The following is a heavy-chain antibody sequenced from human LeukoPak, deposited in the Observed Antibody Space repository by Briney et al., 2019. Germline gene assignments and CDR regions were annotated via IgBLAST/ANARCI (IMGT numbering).Heavy chain of an antibody. V-gene: IGHV3-7*03. J-gene: IGHJ4*02. Sequence: GGSLRLSCAASGFTFSSYWMSWVRQAPGKGLEWVANIKQDGSEKYYVDSVKGRFTISRDNAKNSLYLQMNSLRAEDTAVYYCARSPGYFDRLFLFDYWGQGTLVTVSS. CDR1: GFTFSSYW. CDR2: IKQDGSEK. CDR3: ARSPGYFDRLFLFDY. D-gene: IGHD3-9*01.